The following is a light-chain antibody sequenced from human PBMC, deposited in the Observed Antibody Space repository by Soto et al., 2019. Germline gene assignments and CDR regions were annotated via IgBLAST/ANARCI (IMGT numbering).Light chain of an antibody. Sequence: EIVLTQSPGTLSFSPGEKATLSSRASQRVSSTSLACYQQSLGQAPRLLIYGASNMATGFPDSFSGIGSGTDFTLTISRLEPEDFAVYYCQQYDASPPWTFGQGTK. CDR1: QRVSSTS. CDR3: QQYDASPPWT. J-gene: IGKJ1*01. CDR2: GAS. V-gene: IGKV3-20*01.